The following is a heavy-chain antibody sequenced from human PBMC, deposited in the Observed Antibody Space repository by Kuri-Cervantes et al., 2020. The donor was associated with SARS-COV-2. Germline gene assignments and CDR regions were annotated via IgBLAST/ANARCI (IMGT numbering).Heavy chain of an antibody. Sequence: ESLKISCAASGFTFSSYSMNWVRQAPGKGLEWVSSISSSSSYIYYADSVKGRFTISRDNAKNSLYLQMNSLRAEDTAVYYCASEDSGSYFRGRGMFDPWGQGTLVTVSS. CDR1: GFTFSSYS. CDR3: ASEDSGSYFRGRGMFDP. D-gene: IGHD1-26*01. CDR2: ISSSSSYI. V-gene: IGHV3-21*01. J-gene: IGHJ5*02.